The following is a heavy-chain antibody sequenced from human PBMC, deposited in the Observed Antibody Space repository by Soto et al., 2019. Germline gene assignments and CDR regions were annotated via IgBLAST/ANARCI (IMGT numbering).Heavy chain of an antibody. Sequence: WASVKLSCKASGGTFSSYAISWVRQAPGQGLAWMGGIIPIFGTANYAQKFQGRVAITADEPKSTAYMEMRSLRSEDTAVYYCARSLRSSLRFLEWLLDPFDYWGQGTLVTVSS. CDR2: IIPIFGTA. J-gene: IGHJ4*02. D-gene: IGHD3-3*01. V-gene: IGHV1-69*13. CDR1: GGTFSSYA. CDR3: ARSLRSSLRFLEWLLDPFDY.